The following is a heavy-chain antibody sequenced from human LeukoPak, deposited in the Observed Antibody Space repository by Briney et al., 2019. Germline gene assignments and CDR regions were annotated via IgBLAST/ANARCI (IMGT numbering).Heavy chain of an antibody. CDR2: IKHDGIEM. CDR1: GFTFSNAW. J-gene: IGHJ4*02. CDR3: TRATGWYPDY. D-gene: IGHD6-19*01. V-gene: IGHV3-7*01. Sequence: GGSLRLSCAASGFTFSNAWMSWVRQAPGKGLEWVANIKHDGIEMNYADSAKGRFTISRDNAKNSLYLQMTSLRAEDTALYYCTRATGWYPDYWGQGTLITVSS.